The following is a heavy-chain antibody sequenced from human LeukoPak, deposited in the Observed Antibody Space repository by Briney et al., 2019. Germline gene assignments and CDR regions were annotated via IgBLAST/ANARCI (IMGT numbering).Heavy chain of an antibody. D-gene: IGHD4-17*01. Sequence: GGSLRLSCAASGFTFSDYYMSWIRQAPGKGLEWVSYISSSGSTIYYADSVKGRFTISRDNAKNSLYLQMNSLRAEDTAVYYCASLSGGDYGDYVARGYWGQGTLVTVSS. V-gene: IGHV3-11*04. CDR2: ISSSGSTI. J-gene: IGHJ4*02. CDR1: GFTFSDYY. CDR3: ASLSGGDYGDYVARGY.